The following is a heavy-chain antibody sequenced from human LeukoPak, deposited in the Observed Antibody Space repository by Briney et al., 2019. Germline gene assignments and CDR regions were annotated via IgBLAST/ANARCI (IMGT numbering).Heavy chain of an antibody. Sequence: GGSLRLSCAASGFTFSSYEMNWVRQAPGKGLEWVSYISSSGSTIYYADSVKGRFTISRDNAKNSLYLQMNSLRSEDTAVYYCAKRSSSTSGYFDYWGQGTLVTVSS. J-gene: IGHJ4*02. CDR3: AKRSSSTSGYFDY. V-gene: IGHV3-48*03. D-gene: IGHD6-6*01. CDR2: ISSSGSTI. CDR1: GFTFSSYE.